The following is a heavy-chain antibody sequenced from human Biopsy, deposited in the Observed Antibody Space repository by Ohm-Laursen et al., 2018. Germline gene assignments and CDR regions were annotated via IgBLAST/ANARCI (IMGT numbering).Heavy chain of an antibody. CDR3: AKHGSGWTGDDALHI. J-gene: IGHJ3*02. V-gene: IGHV4-59*08. CDR2: ISYSGST. Sequence: TLSLTWTVSGGSISGSSWSWIRQAPGRGLEWVGYISYSGSTSNNPSLKSRITISVDTSKNQISLKVTSGTAADTAVYYCAKHGSGWTGDDALHIWGQGTMVTVSS. D-gene: IGHD6-19*01. CDR1: GGSISGSS.